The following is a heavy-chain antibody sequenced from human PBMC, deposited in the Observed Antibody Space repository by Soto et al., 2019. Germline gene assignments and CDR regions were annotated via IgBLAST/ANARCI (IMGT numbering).Heavy chain of an antibody. D-gene: IGHD6-13*01. CDR1: GGTFSSYA. CDR3: VDGSSSWTGYYYGMDV. CDR2: IIPIFGTA. Sequence: QVQLVQSGAEVKKPGSSVKVYCKASGGTFSSYAISWVRQAPGQGLEWMGGIIPIFGTANYAQKFQGRVTITADESTSTAYMELSSLRSEDTAVYYCVDGSSSWTGYYYGMDVWGQGTTVTVSS. J-gene: IGHJ6*02. V-gene: IGHV1-69*01.